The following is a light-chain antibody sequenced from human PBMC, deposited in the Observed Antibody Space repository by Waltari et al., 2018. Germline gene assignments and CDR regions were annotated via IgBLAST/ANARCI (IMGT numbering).Light chain of an antibody. V-gene: IGLV2-14*01. CDR2: GVS. CDR1: SSDVGGYNY. Sequence: QSALTQPASVSGSPGRSITLSCTRTSSDVGGYNYVSWYHQYPGKAPQLMSYGVSYRTSGMFYGCSGSKPGNTATLTIFGLQAEDEADCYFSSYTSTNTGVFGSGTKVTVL. CDR3: SSYTSTNTGV. J-gene: IGLJ1*01.